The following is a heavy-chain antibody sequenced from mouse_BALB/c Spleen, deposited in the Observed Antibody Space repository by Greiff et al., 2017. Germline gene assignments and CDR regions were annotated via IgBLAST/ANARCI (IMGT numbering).Heavy chain of an antibody. J-gene: IGHJ4*01. Sequence: DVMLVESGGGLVQPGGSLKLSCAASGFTFSSYTMSWVRQTPEKRLEWVAYISNGGGSTYYPDTVKGRFTISRDNAKNTLYLQMSSLKSEDTAMYYCARRPYAMDYWGQGTSVTVAS. V-gene: IGHV5-12-2*01. CDR3: ARRPYAMDY. CDR2: ISNGGGST. CDR1: GFTFSSYT.